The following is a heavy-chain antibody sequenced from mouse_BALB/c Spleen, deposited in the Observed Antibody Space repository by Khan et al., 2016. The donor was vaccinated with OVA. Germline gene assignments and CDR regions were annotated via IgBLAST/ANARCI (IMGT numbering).Heavy chain of an antibody. Sequence: QVQLKESGPGLVAPSQSLSITCTVSGFSLSRYNIHWVRQHPGKGLEWLGLIWGGGGTDYNPHLKSGLSISKDNPKSQVFLKMNSLQTDDSAMYYCARAYYRYDGYYAMDYWGQGTSVTVSS. J-gene: IGHJ4*01. CDR3: ARAYYRYDGYYAMDY. V-gene: IGHV2-6-4*01. CDR2: IWGGGGT. D-gene: IGHD2-14*01. CDR1: GFSLSRYN.